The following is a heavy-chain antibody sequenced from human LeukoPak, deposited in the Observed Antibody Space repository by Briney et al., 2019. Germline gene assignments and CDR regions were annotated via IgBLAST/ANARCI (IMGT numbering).Heavy chain of an antibody. J-gene: IGHJ4*02. D-gene: IGHD3-22*01. CDR3: AREVIPYYYDSSGYFDY. V-gene: IGHV1-69*05. CDR2: IIPIFGTA. CDR1: GGTFSSYA. Sequence: SVKVSCKASGGTFSSYAISWVRQAPGQGLEWMVGIIPIFGTANYAQKFQGRVTITTDESTSTAYMELSSLRSEDTAVYYCAREVIPYYYDSSGYFDYWGQGTLVTVSS.